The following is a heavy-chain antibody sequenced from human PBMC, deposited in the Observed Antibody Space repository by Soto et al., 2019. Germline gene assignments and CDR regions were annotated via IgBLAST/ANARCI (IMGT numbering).Heavy chain of an antibody. J-gene: IGHJ4*02. D-gene: IGHD4-17*01. Sequence: PGGSLRLSCAASGFTVSNNYMTWVRQAPGKGLEWVSLIYSGGSTYYADSVKGRFTISRDNAKSSLFLQMNSLRPDDTALYYCAKDMKWGGMTTIHYFDSWGQGTLVTVSS. CDR2: IYSGGST. CDR1: GFTVSNNY. V-gene: IGHV3-53*05. CDR3: AKDMKWGGMTTIHYFDS.